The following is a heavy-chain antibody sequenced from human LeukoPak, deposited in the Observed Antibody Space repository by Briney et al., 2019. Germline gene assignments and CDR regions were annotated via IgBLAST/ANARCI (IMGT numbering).Heavy chain of an antibody. CDR3: ARADSSSYVSSDC. V-gene: IGHV4-59*01. CDR1: GGSISTYY. CDR2: IYYSGST. J-gene: IGHJ4*02. Sequence: PSETLSLTCTVSGGSISTYYWSWIRQPPGKGLEWIGYIYYSGSTNYNPSLKSRVTISVDTSKNQFSLKLSSVTAADTAVYYCARADSSSYVSSDCWGQGTLVTVSS. D-gene: IGHD3-22*01.